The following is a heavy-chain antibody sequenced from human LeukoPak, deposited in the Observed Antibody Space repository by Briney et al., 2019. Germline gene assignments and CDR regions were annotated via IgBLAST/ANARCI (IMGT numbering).Heavy chain of an antibody. CDR2: IIPILGIA. V-gene: IGHV1-69*04. CDR3: ARTNYGSGSISHLRY. J-gene: IGHJ4*02. CDR1: GGTFSSYA. D-gene: IGHD3-10*01. Sequence: SVKVSCKASGGTFSSYAISWVRQAPGQGLEWMGRIIPILGIANYAQKFQGRVTITADKSTSAAYMELSSLRSEDTAMYYCARTNYGSGSISHLRYWGQGTLVTVSS.